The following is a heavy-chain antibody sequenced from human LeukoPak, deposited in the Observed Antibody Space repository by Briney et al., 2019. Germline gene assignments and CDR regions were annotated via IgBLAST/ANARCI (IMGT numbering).Heavy chain of an antibody. V-gene: IGHV3-23*01. D-gene: IGHD2-15*01. Sequence: GGSLRLSCAASGFTFSSSAMSWVRQAPGKGPEWVSAISGSGGGTYYADSVKGRFTISRDNSKNTVYLQVNSLRAEDTAVYYCAKGVEYYDYWGQGTLVTVSS. CDR2: ISGSGGGT. J-gene: IGHJ4*02. CDR1: GFTFSSSA. CDR3: AKGVEYYDY.